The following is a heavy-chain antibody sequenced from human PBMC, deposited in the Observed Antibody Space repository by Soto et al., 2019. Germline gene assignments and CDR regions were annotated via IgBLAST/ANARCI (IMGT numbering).Heavy chain of an antibody. J-gene: IGHJ4*02. D-gene: IGHD2-15*01. Sequence: EVQLVESGGGLVQPGGSLRLVCAASGFTFSDHYIDWVRQAPGKGLEWVGRIRDKTKSYTTDYAASVKGRFIISRDDSKESVYLQMNSLRIEDTAVYYCGRGNYGGSGRPFDYWGQGTLVTVSS. CDR1: GFTFSDHY. V-gene: IGHV3-72*01. CDR3: GRGNYGGSGRPFDY. CDR2: IRDKTKSYTT.